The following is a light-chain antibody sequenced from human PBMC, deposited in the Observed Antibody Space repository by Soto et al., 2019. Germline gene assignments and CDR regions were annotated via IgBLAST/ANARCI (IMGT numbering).Light chain of an antibody. Sequence: EIVLTQSPATLSSFPGDRVTLSCRASQYINTRLAWYQHRPGQAPRLLIYQTSLRAAGIPARFSDSGSGTDFTLTIPDVQPEDFALYYCHQRQSWPRTFGQGT. CDR2: QTS. CDR1: QYINTR. CDR3: HQRQSWPRT. V-gene: IGKV3D-11*03. J-gene: IGKJ1*01.